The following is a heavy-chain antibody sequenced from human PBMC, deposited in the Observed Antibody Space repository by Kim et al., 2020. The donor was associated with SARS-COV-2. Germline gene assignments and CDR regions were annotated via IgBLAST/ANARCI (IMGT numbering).Heavy chain of an antibody. V-gene: IGHV4-39*01. CDR2: IYYSGST. D-gene: IGHD2-2*01. Sequence: SETLSLTCTVSGGSISSSSYYWGWIRQPPGKGLEWIGTIYYSGSTYYNPSLKSRVTISVDTSKNQFSLKQSAVTAADTAVYYWARAWSPQCCSGTSCEPAGGFRWFDPWGQGPLVTVSS. J-gene: IGHJ5*02. CDR3: ARAWSPQCCSGTSCEPAGGFRWFDP. CDR1: GGSISSSSYY.